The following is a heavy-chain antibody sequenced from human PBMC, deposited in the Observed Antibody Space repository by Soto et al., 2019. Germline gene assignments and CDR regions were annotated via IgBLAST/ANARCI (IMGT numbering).Heavy chain of an antibody. Sequence: KPSETLSLTCTVSGGSVSSGSYYWSWIRQPPGKGLEWIGYIYYSGSTNYNPSLKSRVTISVDTSKNQFSLKLSSVTAADTAVYYCARDSRPVLGGGDFHYYYGMDVWGQGTTVTVSS. J-gene: IGHJ6*02. CDR3: ARDSRPVLGGGDFHYYYGMDV. CDR2: IYYSGST. V-gene: IGHV4-61*01. D-gene: IGHD2-21*02. CDR1: GGSVSSGSYY.